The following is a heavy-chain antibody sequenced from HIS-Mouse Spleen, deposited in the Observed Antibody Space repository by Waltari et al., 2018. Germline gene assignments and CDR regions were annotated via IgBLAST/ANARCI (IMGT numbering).Heavy chain of an antibody. CDR2: IDWDDDK. CDR1: GFSLSTSGMC. J-gene: IGHJ4*02. CDR3: ARIAEGYTSGWYAFDY. Sequence: QVTLRESGPALVKPTQTLTLTCTFSGFSLSTSGMCVSWIRQPPGKALEWFARIDWDDDKYYSTSLKTRLTISRDTSKNQVVLTMTNMEPLDTATYYCARIAEGYTSGWYAFDYWGQGTLVTVSS. V-gene: IGHV2-70*15. D-gene: IGHD6-19*01.